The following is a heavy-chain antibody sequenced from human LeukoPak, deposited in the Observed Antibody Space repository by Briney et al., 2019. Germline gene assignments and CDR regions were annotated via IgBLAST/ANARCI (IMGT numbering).Heavy chain of an antibody. CDR3: AKGYCSSTSCYPYNWFDP. V-gene: IGHV3-23*01. CDR1: GFTFSSYA. Sequence: GGSLRLSCAASGFTFSSYAMSWVRQAPGKGLEWVSAISGSGGSTYYADSVKGRFTISRDNSKNTLYLQMNSLGAEDTAVYYCAKGYCSSTSCYPYNWFDPWGQGTLVTVSS. CDR2: ISGSGGST. D-gene: IGHD2-2*01. J-gene: IGHJ5*02.